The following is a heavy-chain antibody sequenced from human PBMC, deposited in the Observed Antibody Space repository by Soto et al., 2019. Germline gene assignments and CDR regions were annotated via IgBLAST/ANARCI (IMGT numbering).Heavy chain of an antibody. V-gene: IGHV3-11*01. CDR3: ARENGHPGHNYAMDV. J-gene: IGHJ6*02. CDR2: ISFSGDVT. Sequence: PGGSLRLSCVASGFSFSDNYMSWIRQAPGKGLEWVSYISFSGDVTRYSDSVEGRFTVSRDNAKKSLYLQMNSLRVEDTAVYYCARENGHPGHNYAMDVWGQGTTVTVSS. D-gene: IGHD2-8*01. CDR1: GFSFSDNY.